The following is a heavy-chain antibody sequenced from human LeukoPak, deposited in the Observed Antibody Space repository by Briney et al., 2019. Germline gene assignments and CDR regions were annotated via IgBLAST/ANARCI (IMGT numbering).Heavy chain of an antibody. D-gene: IGHD3-10*01. CDR1: GYTFTSYY. CDR2: INPSGGST. V-gene: IGHV1-46*01. CDR3: ARGHYYYYGSGSYGYFDY. J-gene: IGHJ4*02. Sequence: GASVKVSCKASGYTFTSYYMQWVRQAPGQGLEWMGIINPSGGSTSYAQKFQGRVTMTRDTSTSTVYMELSSLRSEDTAVYYCARGHYYYYGSGSYGYFDYWGQGTLVTVSS.